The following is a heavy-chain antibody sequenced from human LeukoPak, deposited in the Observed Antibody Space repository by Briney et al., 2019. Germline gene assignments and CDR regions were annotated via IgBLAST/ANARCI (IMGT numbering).Heavy chain of an antibody. CDR2: IYYSGNT. V-gene: IGHV4-59*12. D-gene: IGHD3-16*01. CDR1: GGSISSYY. Sequence: PSETLSLTCTVSGGSISSYYWSWIRQPPGKGLEWIGYIYYSGNTNYNPSLKSRVTMSLDTSKNQFSLKLSSVTAADTAVYYCARGDRVTSFDYWGQGTLVTVSS. J-gene: IGHJ4*02. CDR3: ARGDRVTSFDY.